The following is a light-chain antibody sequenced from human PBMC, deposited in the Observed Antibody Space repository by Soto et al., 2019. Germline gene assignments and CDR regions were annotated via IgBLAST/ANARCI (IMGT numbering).Light chain of an antibody. Sequence: EIVMTQSPATLSVSPGERATLSCRASQSVSSNLAWYQQKPGQAPRLLIYGASTRATGIQARFSGSGSGTDFNLTISSLQSDDFADYYCQHYNNWPRTFGQGTKVEIK. J-gene: IGKJ1*01. CDR2: GAS. CDR1: QSVSSN. V-gene: IGKV3-15*01. CDR3: QHYNNWPRT.